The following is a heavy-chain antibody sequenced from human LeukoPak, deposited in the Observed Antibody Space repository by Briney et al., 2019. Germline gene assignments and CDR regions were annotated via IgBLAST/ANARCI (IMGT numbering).Heavy chain of an antibody. J-gene: IGHJ5*02. CDR2: ISYDGSNK. Sequence: GGSLRLSCVASGFTFSSYGMHWVRQAPGKGLEWVAVISYDGSNKYYADSVKGRFTISRDNSKNTLYLQMNSLRAEDTAVYYCAKGHSSGYYPNWFDPWGQGTLVTVSS. CDR1: GFTFSSYG. CDR3: AKGHSSGYYPNWFDP. V-gene: IGHV3-30*18. D-gene: IGHD3-22*01.